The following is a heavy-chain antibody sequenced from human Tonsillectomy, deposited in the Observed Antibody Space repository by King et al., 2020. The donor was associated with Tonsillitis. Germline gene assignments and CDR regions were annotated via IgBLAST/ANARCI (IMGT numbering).Heavy chain of an antibody. CDR1: GFTFDDYA. V-gene: IGHV3-9*01. Sequence: VQLVQSGGGLVQPGRSLRLSCAASGFTFDDYAMHWVRQAPGKGLEWVSGISWNSGSIGYADSVKGRFTISRDNAKNSLYLQMNSLSDEDTDLYYCAKDYLQSWSFWAAGGFDLWGRGTLVTVSS. J-gene: IGHJ2*01. CDR3: AKDYLQSWSFWAAGGFDL. D-gene: IGHD5-24*01. CDR2: ISWNSGSI.